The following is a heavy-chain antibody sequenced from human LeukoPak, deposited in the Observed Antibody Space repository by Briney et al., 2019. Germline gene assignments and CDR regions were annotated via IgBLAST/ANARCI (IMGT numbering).Heavy chain of an antibody. CDR2: INHSGST. J-gene: IGHJ3*02. D-gene: IGHD4-17*01. CDR1: GGSFSDYY. V-gene: IGHV4-34*01. Sequence: PSETLSLTCAVSGGSFSDYYWTWIRQVPGKGLEWIGEINHSGSTNYNPSLKSRVTMSIDTSKKQFSLKLSSVTAADTAVYYSARTTVTHEDTFDIWGQGTMVTVSS. CDR3: ARTTVTHEDTFDI.